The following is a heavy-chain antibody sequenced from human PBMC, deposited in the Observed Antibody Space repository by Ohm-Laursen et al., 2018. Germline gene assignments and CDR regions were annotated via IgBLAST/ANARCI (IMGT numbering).Heavy chain of an antibody. CDR2: ISSSGSTI. J-gene: IGHJ4*02. CDR1: GFTFSDYY. CDR3: VKGRLAGAFDY. D-gene: IGHD2-15*01. Sequence: GSLRLSCTASGFTFSDYYMSWIRQAPGKGLEWVSYISSSGSTIYYADSVKGRFTISRDNSKNTLYLQMNSLRAEDTAIYYCVKGRLAGAFDYWGQGTLVTVSS. V-gene: IGHV3-11*01.